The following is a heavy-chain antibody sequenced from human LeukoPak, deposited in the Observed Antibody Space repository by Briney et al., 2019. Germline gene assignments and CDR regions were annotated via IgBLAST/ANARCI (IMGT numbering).Heavy chain of an antibody. CDR3: ARPSYCSGGSCYSSRFDY. V-gene: IGHV5-51*01. J-gene: IGHJ4*02. CDR2: IYPGDSDT. D-gene: IGHD2-15*01. Sequence: GESLKISCKGSGYSFTSYWIGWVRQMPGKGLEWMGIIYPGDSDTRYSPSFQGQVTISADKSISTAYLQWSSLKASDTAMYYCARPSYCSGGSCYSSRFDYWGQGTLVTVSS. CDR1: GYSFTSYW.